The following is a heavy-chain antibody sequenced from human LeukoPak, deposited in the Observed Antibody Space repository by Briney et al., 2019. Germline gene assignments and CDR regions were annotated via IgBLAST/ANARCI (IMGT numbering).Heavy chain of an antibody. J-gene: IGHJ4*02. CDR3: ARDPYDSSGYPDY. Sequence: GGSLRLSCAASGCTFSSYAMHWVRQAPGKGLEWVAVISYDGSNKYYADSVKGRFTISRDNSKNTLYLQMNSLRAEDTAVYYCARDPYDSSGYPDYWGQGTLVTVSS. CDR2: ISYDGSNK. CDR1: GCTFSSYA. D-gene: IGHD3-22*01. V-gene: IGHV3-30*01.